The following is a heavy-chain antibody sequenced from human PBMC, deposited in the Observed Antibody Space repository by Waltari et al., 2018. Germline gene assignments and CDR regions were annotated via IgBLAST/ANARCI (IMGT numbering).Heavy chain of an antibody. V-gene: IGHV3-66*01. CDR2: IYSGGNT. J-gene: IGHJ6*02. CDR1: GLNININY. CDR3: VRDHHVLRFSYGLDV. D-gene: IGHD3-3*01. Sequence: EEQLVESGGGLVQPGGSLRLSCAVSGLNININYMSWVRQAPGKGLGWVSAIYSGGNTYYADSVKGRFIISRDTSKNTLYLQMNSLRAEDTAIYYCVRDHHVLRFSYGLDVWGQGTTVTVSS.